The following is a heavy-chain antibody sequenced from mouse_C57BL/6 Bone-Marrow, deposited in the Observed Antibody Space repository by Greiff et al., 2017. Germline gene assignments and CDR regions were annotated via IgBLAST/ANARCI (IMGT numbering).Heavy chain of an antibody. D-gene: IGHD2-4*01. V-gene: IGHV1-15*01. CDR1: GYTFTDYE. J-gene: IGHJ3*01. CDR3: TREEGYDYDGAGAY. CDR2: IDPETGGT. Sequence: VQLVESGAELVRPGASVTLSCKASGYTFTDYEMHWVKQTPVHGLEWIGAIDPETGGTAYNQRFKGKAILTADKSSSTAYMELRSLTSEDSAVYYCTREEGYDYDGAGAYWGQGTLVTVSA.